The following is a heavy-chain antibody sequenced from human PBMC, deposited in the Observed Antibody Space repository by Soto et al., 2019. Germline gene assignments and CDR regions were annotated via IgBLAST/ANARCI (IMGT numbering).Heavy chain of an antibody. D-gene: IGHD2-15*01. CDR1: GGSISSSDFY. J-gene: IGHJ5*02. CDR3: AVVDSPGNGYDP. Sequence: SETLSLTCTVSGGSISSSDFYWGWLRQTPGKGLEFIGSMYYSGTTYYNPSLKSRVTISVDTSKNQFALKLISVTAADTAVYYCAVVDSPGNGYDPWGEGALVTLSS. CDR2: MYYSGTT. V-gene: IGHV4-39*01.